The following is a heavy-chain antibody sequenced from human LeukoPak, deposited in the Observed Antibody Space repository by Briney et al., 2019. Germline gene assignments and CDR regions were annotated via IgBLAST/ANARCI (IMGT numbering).Heavy chain of an antibody. V-gene: IGHV3-66*01. CDR2: LYSGGYT. Sequence: GGPLKLSCAASGFSVSGNYMSWVRQAPGKGLEWVPVLYSGGYTHYADSVKGRFTISRDNSKNTLYLQMYSLRAEDTAVYYCARWSCSTGSCGERVQYNWFDSWGQGTLVTVSS. CDR3: ARWSCSTGSCGERVQYNWFDS. D-gene: IGHD2-15*01. J-gene: IGHJ5*01. CDR1: GFSVSGNY.